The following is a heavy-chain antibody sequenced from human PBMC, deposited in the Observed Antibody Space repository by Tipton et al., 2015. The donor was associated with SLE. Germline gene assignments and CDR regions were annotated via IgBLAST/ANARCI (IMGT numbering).Heavy chain of an antibody. CDR2: INPSGGST. D-gene: IGHD2-15*01. V-gene: IGHV1-46*01. J-gene: IGHJ4*01. CDR1: GYTFTSYY. Sequence: QLVQSGAEVKKPGASVKVSCKASGYTFTSYYMHWVRQSPGQGLEWMGLINPSGGSTSYAQKFQGRVTMTRDTSTSTVYMDLSSLRSEDTAVYYCARERGGGYLGYCGHGTLVTGSS. CDR3: ARERGGGYLGY.